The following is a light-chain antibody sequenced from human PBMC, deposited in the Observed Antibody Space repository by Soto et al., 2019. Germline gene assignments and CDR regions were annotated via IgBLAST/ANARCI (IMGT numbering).Light chain of an antibody. J-gene: IGKJ1*01. Sequence: EIVMTQSPATLSVSPGESATLSCRASQSVSSDLAWYQQKPGQAPRLLIYGASNRATGIPDRFSGSGSGTDFTLTINRLEPEDFAVYYCQQYGNSLWTFGQGTKVDIK. V-gene: IGKV3-20*01. CDR3: QQYGNSLWT. CDR1: QSVSSD. CDR2: GAS.